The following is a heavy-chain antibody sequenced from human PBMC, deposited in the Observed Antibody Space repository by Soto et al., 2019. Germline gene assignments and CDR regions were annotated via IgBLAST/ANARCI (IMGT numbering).Heavy chain of an antibody. CDR3: ATLSSYYDFWSGYYPRGGADYGMDV. CDR2: INPSGGST. J-gene: IGHJ6*02. V-gene: IGHV1-46*01. CDR1: GYTFTSYY. D-gene: IGHD3-3*01. Sequence: ASVKVSFKASGYTFTSYYMHWVRQAPGQGLEWMGIINPSGGSTSYAQKFQGRVTMTRDTSTSTVYMELSSLRSEDTAVYYCATLSSYYDFWSGYYPRGGADYGMDVWGQGTTVTVSS.